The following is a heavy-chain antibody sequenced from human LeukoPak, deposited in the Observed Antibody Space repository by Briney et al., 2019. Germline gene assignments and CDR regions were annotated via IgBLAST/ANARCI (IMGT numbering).Heavy chain of an antibody. CDR2: INPNSGGT. V-gene: IGHV1-2*02. J-gene: IGHJ5*02. Sequence: VASVKVSCKASGYTFTSYGISWVRQAPGQGLEWMGWINPNSGGTNYAQKFQGRVTMTRDTSISTAYMELSRLRSDDTAVYYCATVVPAAMGWFDPWGQGTLVTVSS. CDR3: ATVVPAAMGWFDP. CDR1: GYTFTSYG. D-gene: IGHD2-2*01.